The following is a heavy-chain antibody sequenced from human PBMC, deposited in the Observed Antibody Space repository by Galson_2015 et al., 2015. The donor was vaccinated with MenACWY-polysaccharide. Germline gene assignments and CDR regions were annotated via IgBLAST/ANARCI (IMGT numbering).Heavy chain of an antibody. CDR1: GGSVSSSSYY. CDR3: ARRTYLNWFDP. V-gene: IGHV4-39*01. J-gene: IGHJ5*02. CDR2: TYYSGNT. Sequence: ETLSLTCTVSGGSVSSSSYYWGWIRQPPGKGLEWIASTYYSGNTYYNPSLKSRVTISVDTSKNQFSLKLTSVTAADTAVYYCARRTYLNWFDPWGQGTLVTVSS.